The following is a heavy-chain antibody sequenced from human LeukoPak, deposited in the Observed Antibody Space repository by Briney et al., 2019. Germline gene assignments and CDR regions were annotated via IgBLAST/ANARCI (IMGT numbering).Heavy chain of an antibody. V-gene: IGHV3-48*03. CDR3: ARDYGGSSPFDY. J-gene: IGHJ4*02. CDR1: GFTFSSYE. Sequence: GGSLRLSCAASGFTFSSYEMHWVRQAPGKGLEWVSYIGSSGSTIYYADSVKGRFTISRDNAKNSLYLQMNSLRAEDTAVYYCARDYGGSSPFDYWGQGTLVTVSS. CDR2: IGSSGSTI. D-gene: IGHD4-23*01.